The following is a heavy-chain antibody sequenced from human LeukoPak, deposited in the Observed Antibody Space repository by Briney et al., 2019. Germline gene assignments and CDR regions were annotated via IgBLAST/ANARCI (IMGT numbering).Heavy chain of an antibody. J-gene: IGHJ2*01. CDR2: IIPIFGTA. V-gene: IGHV1-69*05. D-gene: IGHD6-13*01. Sequence: ASVKVSCKASGGTFSSYAISWVRQAPGQGLEWMGGIIPIFGTANYAQKFQGRVTITTDESTSTAYMELSSLRSEDTAVYYCARETGSSWYDRYFDLWGRGTLVTVSS. CDR1: GGTFSSYA. CDR3: ARETGSSWYDRYFDL.